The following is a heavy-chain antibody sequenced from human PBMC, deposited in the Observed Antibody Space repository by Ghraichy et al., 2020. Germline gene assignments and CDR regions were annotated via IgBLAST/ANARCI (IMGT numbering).Heavy chain of an antibody. V-gene: IGHV3-53*01. D-gene: IGHD5-18*01. CDR3: ARGAPGYSIDF. CDR2: IYSGGGT. J-gene: IGHJ4*02. CDR1: GFDISSNY. Sequence: GESLNISCAASGFDISSNYMNWVRQAPGKGLEWVSIIYSGGGTYYTDSVKGRFTISRDNSKNTLNLQMNSLKVEDTAIYYCARGAPGYSIDFWGQGTLVTVSS.